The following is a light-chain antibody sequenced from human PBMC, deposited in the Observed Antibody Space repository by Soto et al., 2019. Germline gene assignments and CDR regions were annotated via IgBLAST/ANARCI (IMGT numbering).Light chain of an antibody. J-gene: IGLJ1*01. CDR3: AAWDDSLNAYV. V-gene: IGLV1-44*01. CDR1: NSNIGTNT. Sequence: QSALSQPPSASGTPGQRVTISCSGGNSNIGTNTVNWYQHFPGTAPRLLIFSNDQRPSGVPDRFSGSKSGTSSSLAISGLQSEDDADYYCAAWDDSLNAYVFGTGTKLTVL. CDR2: SND.